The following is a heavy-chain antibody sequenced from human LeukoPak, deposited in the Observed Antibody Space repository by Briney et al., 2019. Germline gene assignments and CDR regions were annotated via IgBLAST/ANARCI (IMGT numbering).Heavy chain of an antibody. V-gene: IGHV1-2*02. CDR1: GYTLTELS. J-gene: IGHJ5*02. CDR3: ARGYCSGGSCYGGGYNWFDP. D-gene: IGHD2-15*01. Sequence: ASVKVSCKVSGYTLTELSMHWVRQAPGQGLEWMGWINPNSGGTNYAQKFQGRVTMTRDTSISTAYMELSRLRSDDTAVYYCARGYCSGGSCYGGGYNWFDPWGQGTLVTVSS. CDR2: INPNSGGT.